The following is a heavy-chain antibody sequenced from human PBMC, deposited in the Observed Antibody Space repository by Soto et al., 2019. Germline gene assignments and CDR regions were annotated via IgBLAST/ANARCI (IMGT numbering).Heavy chain of an antibody. CDR1: GGSLSGYY. CDR2: ISHRGST. CDR3: ARGIRPDS. Sequence: QVQLQQWGAGLLKPSETLSLTCAVHGGSLSGYYWSWIRQTPGKGLEWIGVISHRGSTNYNPSLKSRVTISLDTSKNQFSLKLASVTAADTAAYYCARGIRPDSWGQGTQVTVSS. D-gene: IGHD4-17*01. V-gene: IGHV4-34*02. J-gene: IGHJ5*01.